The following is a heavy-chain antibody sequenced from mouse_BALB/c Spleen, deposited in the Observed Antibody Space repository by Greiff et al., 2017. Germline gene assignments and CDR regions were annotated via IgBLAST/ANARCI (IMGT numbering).Heavy chain of an antibody. V-gene: IGHV3-2*02. CDR3: ARSYYYGSRGYFDF. CDR1: GYSITSDYA. J-gene: IGHJ1*01. CDR2: ISYSGST. D-gene: IGHD1-1*01. Sequence: EVQLVESGPGLVKPSQSLSLTCTVTGYSITSDYAWNWIRQFPGNKLEWMGYISYSGSTSYNPSLKSRISITRDTSKNQFFLQLNSVTTEDTATYYCARSYYYGSRGYFDFWGAGTTVTVSS.